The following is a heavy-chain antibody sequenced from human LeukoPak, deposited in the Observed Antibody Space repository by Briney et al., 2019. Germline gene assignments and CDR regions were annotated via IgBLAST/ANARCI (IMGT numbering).Heavy chain of an antibody. D-gene: IGHD2-2*01. V-gene: IGHV1-18*01. CDR2: ISAYNGNT. CDR3: ARDGIVVVPAPPKGFDP. J-gene: IGHJ5*02. CDR1: GYTFTSYG. Sequence: ASVKVSCEASGYTFTSYGISWVRQAPGQGLEWMGWISAYNGNTNYAQKLQGRVTMTTDTSTSTAYMELRSLRSDDTAVYYCARDGIVVVPAPPKGFDPWGQGTLVTVSS.